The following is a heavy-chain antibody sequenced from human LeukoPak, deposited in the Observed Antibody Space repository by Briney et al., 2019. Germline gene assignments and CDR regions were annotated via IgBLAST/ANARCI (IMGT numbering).Heavy chain of an antibody. V-gene: IGHV7-4-1*02. CDR3: ARDGSYSPRCWFDP. CDR2: INTNTGNP. Sequence: ASVKVSCKTSGYTFTSYYIHWVRQAPGQGLEWMGWINTNTGNPTYAQGFTGRFVFSLDTSVSTAYLQISSLKAEDTAVYYCARDGSYSPRCWFDPWGQGTLVTVSS. CDR1: GYTFTSYY. J-gene: IGHJ5*02. D-gene: IGHD1-26*01.